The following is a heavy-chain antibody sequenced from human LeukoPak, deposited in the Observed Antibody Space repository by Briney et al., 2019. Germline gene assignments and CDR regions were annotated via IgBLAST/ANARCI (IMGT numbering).Heavy chain of an antibody. CDR1: GGFISSYY. CDR3: AKHTFARPFDY. J-gene: IGHJ4*02. Sequence: ASETLSLTCTVSGGFISSYYWSWIRQPPGKGLEWIGYIYHTGDTNSNPSLRSRVTISLDTSKNQFSLRLSSVTAADTAVYYCAKHTFARPFDYWGQGTLVTVSS. V-gene: IGHV4-59*08. D-gene: IGHD6-6*01. CDR2: IYHTGDT.